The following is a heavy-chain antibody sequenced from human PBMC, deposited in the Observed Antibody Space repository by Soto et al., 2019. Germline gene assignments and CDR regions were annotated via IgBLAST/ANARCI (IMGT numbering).Heavy chain of an antibody. CDR2: ISWNSGSI. V-gene: IGHV3-9*01. CDR1: GFTFDDYA. Sequence: GGSLRLSCAASGFTFDDYAMHWVRQAPGKGLEWVSGISWNSGSIGYADSVKGRFTISRDNAKNSLYLQMNSLRAEDTALYYCAKDLSPGGYCISTSCYWRLYYYYGMDVWGQGTTVTVPS. CDR3: AKDLSPGGYCISTSCYWRLYYYYGMDV. J-gene: IGHJ6*02. D-gene: IGHD2-2*01.